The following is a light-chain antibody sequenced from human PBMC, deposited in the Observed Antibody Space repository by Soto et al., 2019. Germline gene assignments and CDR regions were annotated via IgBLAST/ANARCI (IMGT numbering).Light chain of an antibody. Sequence: QSVLTQPPSASGCPGQSVAISCTRTSRDVGGYNYVSWYQQHPGKAPKLMIYEVNKRPSGVPDRFSGSKSVNTPSLTVSGLQPADQAAYYCTTYAGTSNVFGTETQVTVL. J-gene: IGLJ1*01. V-gene: IGLV2-8*01. CDR1: SRDVGGYNY. CDR2: EVN. CDR3: TTYAGTSNV.